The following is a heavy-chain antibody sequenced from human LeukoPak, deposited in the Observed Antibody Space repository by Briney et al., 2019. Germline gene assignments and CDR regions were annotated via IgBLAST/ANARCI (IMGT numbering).Heavy chain of an antibody. D-gene: IGHD6-19*01. CDR3: ASPKMYSSGWYIDY. J-gene: IGHJ4*02. Sequence: PSETLSLTCTVSGGSISSYYWGWIRQPPGKGLEWIGSIYYSGSTYYNPSLKSRVTISVDTSKNQFSLKLSSVTAADTAVYYCASPKMYSSGWYIDYWGQGTLVTVSS. CDR2: IYYSGST. V-gene: IGHV4-39*01. CDR1: GGSISSYY.